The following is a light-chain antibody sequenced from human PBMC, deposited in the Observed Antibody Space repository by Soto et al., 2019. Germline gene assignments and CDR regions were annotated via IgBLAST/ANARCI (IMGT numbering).Light chain of an antibody. CDR3: QQRSNWPLT. V-gene: IGKV3-11*01. CDR2: DAS. J-gene: IGKJ4*01. CDR1: QSISSH. Sequence: EIVLTQSPATLYLSPGGGATLSCRASQSISSHLAWYQQKPGQAPRLLIYDASNRATGIPARFSGSGSGTDFTLTISSLEPEDFAVYYCQQRSNWPLTFGGGTKVEIK.